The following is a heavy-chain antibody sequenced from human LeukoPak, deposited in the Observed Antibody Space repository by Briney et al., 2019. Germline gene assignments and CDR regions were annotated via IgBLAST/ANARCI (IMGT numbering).Heavy chain of an antibody. D-gene: IGHD6-19*01. CDR3: ARDPSAVAGTLGGTG. CDR1: GGSISSYH. J-gene: IGHJ4*02. Sequence: SETLSLTCTVSGGSISSYHWSWIRQPPGKGLEWIGNIYCSGSTNYNPSLKSRVTISVDTSKNQFSLKLSSVTAADTAVYYCARDPSAVAGTLGGTGWGQGTLVTVSS. V-gene: IGHV4-59*12. CDR2: IYCSGST.